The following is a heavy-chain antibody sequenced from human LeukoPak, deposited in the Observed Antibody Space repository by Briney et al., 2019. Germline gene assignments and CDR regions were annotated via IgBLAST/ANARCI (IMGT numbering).Heavy chain of an antibody. CDR2: IYPGDSDT. J-gene: IGHJ4*02. V-gene: IGHV5-51*01. Sequence: GESLKISCKGSGYSFSNYWIGWVRQMPGKGLEWMGIIYPGDSDTRYSPSFQGQVTISADKPISAAYLQWSSLKASDTAMYYCARRFNYRGYDDYWGQGTLVTVSS. CDR1: GYSFSNYW. D-gene: IGHD5-12*01. CDR3: ARRFNYRGYDDY.